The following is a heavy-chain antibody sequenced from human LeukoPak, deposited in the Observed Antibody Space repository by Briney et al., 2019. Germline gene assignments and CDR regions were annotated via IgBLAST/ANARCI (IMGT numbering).Heavy chain of an antibody. V-gene: IGHV3-21*01. CDR2: VSSSSSYI. CDR1: GITFSSYW. J-gene: IGHJ5*02. Sequence: PGGSLRLSCAASGITFSSYWMSWVRQGPGKGLEWVSSVSSSSSYIYYADSVKGRFTISRDNAKNSLYLQMNSLRAEDTAVYYCARDRKYSSSSDWFDPWGQGTLVTVSS. CDR3: ARDRKYSSSSDWFDP. D-gene: IGHD6-6*01.